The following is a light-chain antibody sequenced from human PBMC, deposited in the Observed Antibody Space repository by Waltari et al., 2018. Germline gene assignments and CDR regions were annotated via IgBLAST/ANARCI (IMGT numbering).Light chain of an antibody. CDR2: KDN. Sequence: VFTQPLSVSGSPGQTVTISCFRTSGSIDSKYVQWYQQRPGSAPTTVIYKDNQRPSGVPGRFSGSIDSSSNSASLTISGLKSEDEADYHCQSVDDSYNIFFGRGTRLTVL. CDR1: SGSIDSKY. V-gene: IGLV6-57*03. J-gene: IGLJ2*01. CDR3: QSVDDSYNIF.